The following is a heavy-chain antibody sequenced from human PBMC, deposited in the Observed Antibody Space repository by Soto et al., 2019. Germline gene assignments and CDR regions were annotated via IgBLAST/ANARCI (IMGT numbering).Heavy chain of an antibody. CDR3: ARQMWIQLSYYYYYGMDV. CDR2: IYYSGST. V-gene: IGHV4-39*01. D-gene: IGHD5-18*01. CDR1: GGSISSSSYY. Sequence: PSETLSLTCTVSGGSISSSSYYWGGIRQPPGKGLEWIGSIYYSGSTYYNPSLKSRVTISVDTSKNQFSLKLSSVTAADTAVYYCARQMWIQLSYYYYYGMDVWGQGTTGTVSS. J-gene: IGHJ6*02.